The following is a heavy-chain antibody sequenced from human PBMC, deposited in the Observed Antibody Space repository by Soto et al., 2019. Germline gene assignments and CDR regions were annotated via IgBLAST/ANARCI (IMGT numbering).Heavy chain of an antibody. V-gene: IGHV3-21*01. CDR2: ISSSSIYI. J-gene: IGHJ6*02. CDR1: VFTFSSYS. CDR3: ARGFGVVVPAAPPYYYYYGMDV. D-gene: IGHD2-2*01. Sequence: GSLRLSCAASVFTFSSYSMNWVRQAPGKGLEWVSSISSSSIYIYYADSVKGRFTISRDNAKNSLYLQMNSLRAEDTAVYYCARGFGVVVPAAPPYYYYYGMDVWGQGTTVTVSS.